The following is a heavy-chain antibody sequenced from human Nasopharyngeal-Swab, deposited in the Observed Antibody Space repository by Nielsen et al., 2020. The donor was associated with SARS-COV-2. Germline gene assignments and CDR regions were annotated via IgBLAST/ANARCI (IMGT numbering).Heavy chain of an antibody. CDR2: ISYDGSNK. V-gene: IGHV3-30*03. CDR1: GFTFSSYG. J-gene: IGHJ4*02. CDR3: ASRGY. Sequence: LSLTCAASGFTFSSYGMHWVRQAPGKGLEWVAVISYDGSNKYYADSVKGRFTISRDNSKNTLYLQMNSLRAEDTAVYYCASRGYWGQGTLVTVSS.